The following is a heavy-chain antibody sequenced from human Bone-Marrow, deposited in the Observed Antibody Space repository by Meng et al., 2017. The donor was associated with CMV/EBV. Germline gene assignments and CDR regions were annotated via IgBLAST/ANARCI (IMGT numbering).Heavy chain of an antibody. D-gene: IGHD6-13*01. Sequence: GESLKISCAASGFTFSSYSMNWVRQAPGKGLEWVSSISSSSSYIYYADSVKGRFTISRDNAKNSLYLQMNSLRAEDTAIYYCARSWDGMDVWGQGTTVTVSS. J-gene: IGHJ6*02. CDR2: ISSSSSYI. CDR1: GFTFSSYS. V-gene: IGHV3-21*01. CDR3: ARSWDGMDV.